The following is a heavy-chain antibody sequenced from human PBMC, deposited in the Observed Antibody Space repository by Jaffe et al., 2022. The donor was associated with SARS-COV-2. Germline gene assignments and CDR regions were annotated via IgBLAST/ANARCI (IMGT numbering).Heavy chain of an antibody. V-gene: IGHV4-39*01. D-gene: IGHD6-13*01. Sequence: QLQLQESGPGLVKPSETLSLTCTVSGGSITSPDYYWGCIRQPPGKELEWIGTVYFSGSTYYNPSLKSRLTISVDTSKNQFSMKLSSVTAADTAVYYCARQKEAAAGYWYIDLWGRGTLVTVSS. J-gene: IGHJ2*01. CDR3: ARQKEAAAGYWYIDL. CDR1: GGSITSPDYY. CDR2: VYFSGST.